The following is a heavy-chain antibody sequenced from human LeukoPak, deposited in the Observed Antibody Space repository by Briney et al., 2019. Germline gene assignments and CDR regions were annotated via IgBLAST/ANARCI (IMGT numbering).Heavy chain of an antibody. D-gene: IGHD6-19*01. Sequence: GASVKVSCKASGYTFTGYYMHWVRQAPGQGLEWMGWINPNSGGTNYAQKFQGWVTMTRDTSISTAYMELSRLRSEDTAVYYCATVHIAGLAVAGLDYWGQGTLVTVSS. CDR2: INPNSGGT. J-gene: IGHJ4*02. CDR1: GYTFTGYY. CDR3: ATVHIAGLAVAGLDY. V-gene: IGHV1-2*04.